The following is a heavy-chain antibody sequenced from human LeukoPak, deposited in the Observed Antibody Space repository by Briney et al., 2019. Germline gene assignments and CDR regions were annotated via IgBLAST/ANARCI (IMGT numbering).Heavy chain of an antibody. D-gene: IGHD6-13*01. CDR1: GYTFTGYY. V-gene: IGHV1-2*02. CDR3: AREGIVAAGTTPQAQDY. Sequence: GASVKVSCKASGYTFTGYYMHWVRQAPGQGLEWMGWINPNSGGTKYAQKFQGRVTMTRDTSITTAYMELSRLRSDDTAVYYCAREGIVAAGTTPQAQDYWGQGTLVTVSS. J-gene: IGHJ4*02. CDR2: INPNSGGT.